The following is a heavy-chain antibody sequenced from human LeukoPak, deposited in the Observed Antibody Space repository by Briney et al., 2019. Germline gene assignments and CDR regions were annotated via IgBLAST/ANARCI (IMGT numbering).Heavy chain of an antibody. Sequence: GGSLRLSCAASEFTFTNFWMSWVRQAPGKGLEWVANTNRDGSVKYYVDSVKGRVTISRDNAMNFLYLQLNSLRVDDTAVYYCARDSASCRGCAFDIWGQGTVVTVSS. CDR2: TNRDGSVK. J-gene: IGHJ3*02. V-gene: IGHV3-7*01. CDR1: EFTFTNFW. D-gene: IGHD2-2*01. CDR3: ARDSASCRGCAFDI.